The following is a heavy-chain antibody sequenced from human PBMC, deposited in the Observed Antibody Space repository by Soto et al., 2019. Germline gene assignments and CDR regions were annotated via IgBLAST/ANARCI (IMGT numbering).Heavy chain of an antibody. CDR3: ARTLDYGHMDV. J-gene: IGHJ6*03. V-gene: IGHV4-4*09. Sequence: SETLSLTCTVSGDSVRNQYCSWIRRPPGRGLEWIGYIYRSGSTKYNPSIKSRLTISVDTSKNQFSLKLSSVTAADTAVYYCARTLDYGHMDVWGKGTTVTVSS. CDR1: GDSVRNQY. D-gene: IGHD3-16*01. CDR2: IYRSGST.